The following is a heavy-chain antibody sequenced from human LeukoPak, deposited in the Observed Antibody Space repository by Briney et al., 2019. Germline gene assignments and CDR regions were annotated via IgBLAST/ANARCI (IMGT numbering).Heavy chain of an antibody. CDR2: INHSGST. D-gene: IGHD1-26*01. J-gene: IGHJ4*02. V-gene: IGHV4-34*01. CDR3: ARGPAGSYYYFDY. Sequence: LSETLSLTCAVYGGSFSGYYWSWIRQPPGKGLEWIGEINHSGSTNYNPSLKSRVTISVDTSKNQFSLKLSSVTAADTAVYYCARGPAGSYYYFDYWGQGTLVTVSS. CDR1: GGSFSGYY.